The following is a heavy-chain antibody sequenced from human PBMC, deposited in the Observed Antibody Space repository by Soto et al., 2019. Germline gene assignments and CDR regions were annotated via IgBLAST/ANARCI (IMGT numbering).Heavy chain of an antibody. Sequence: SETMSLTCTVSVGSISSGGYYWSWIRQLPGKGLEWIGYIYYSGRTYYNPSLKSRLSISVDTSTNQLSLKLYTVTAADTAVYYCGTSRDCYVFIDYGGQGIRVTVAA. CDR3: GTSRDCYVFIDY. D-gene: IGHD2-21*01. V-gene: IGHV4-31*03. CDR2: IYYSGRT. CDR1: VGSISSGGYY. J-gene: IGHJ4*02.